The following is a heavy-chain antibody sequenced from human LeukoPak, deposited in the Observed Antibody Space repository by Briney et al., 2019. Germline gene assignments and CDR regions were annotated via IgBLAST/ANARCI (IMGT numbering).Heavy chain of an antibody. Sequence: ASVKVSCKASGYTFTSYGISWVRQAPGQGLEWMGWISAYNGNTNYAQKLQGRVTMTTDTSTSTAYMELRGLRSDDTAVYYCARSSEGRYYYDSSGFSYYYYYMDVWGKGTTVTISS. D-gene: IGHD3-22*01. V-gene: IGHV1-18*01. J-gene: IGHJ6*03. CDR3: ARSSEGRYYYDSSGFSYYYYYMDV. CDR2: ISAYNGNT. CDR1: GYTFTSYG.